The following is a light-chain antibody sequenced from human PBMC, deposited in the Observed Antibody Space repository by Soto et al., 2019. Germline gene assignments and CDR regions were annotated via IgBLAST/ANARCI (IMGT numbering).Light chain of an antibody. V-gene: IGKV3-20*01. Sequence: EIVLTQSPGTLSLSPGDRATLSCXXXQIISSTYLAWYQQKPGQAPRLLIYAASTRATSIPDRFSGSVSVTDFTLTISRLEPEDFAVYYCQHYGSSPKTFGQGTKVEI. CDR3: QHYGSSPKT. CDR1: QIISSTY. J-gene: IGKJ1*01. CDR2: AAS.